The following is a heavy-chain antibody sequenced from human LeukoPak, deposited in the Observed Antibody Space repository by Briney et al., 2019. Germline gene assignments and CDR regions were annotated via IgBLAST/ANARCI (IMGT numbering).Heavy chain of an antibody. D-gene: IGHD2-15*01. CDR1: GFTFRNAW. V-gene: IGHV3-15*01. CDR2: IKSKVDGGTA. Sequence: GGSLRLSCAASGFTFRNAWMNWVRHAPGKGLEWLGRIKSKVDGGTADYAAPVKGRITISRDDSKNTLYLQINSLRSDDTALYYCTTRTWAAGFDIWGQGTMLTVSS. CDR3: TTRTWAAGFDI. J-gene: IGHJ3*02.